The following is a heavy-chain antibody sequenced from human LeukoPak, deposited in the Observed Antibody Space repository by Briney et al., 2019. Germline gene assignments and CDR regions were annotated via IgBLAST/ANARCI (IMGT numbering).Heavy chain of an antibody. CDR1: GFTFSNFW. V-gene: IGHV3-7*01. D-gene: IGHD1-14*01. CDR3: ARDISYIDY. Sequence: GGSLRLSCAASGFTFSNFWMSWVRQTPGKGLEWVANINQDGSERSYVDSVKGRFTISRDNAKDSVYLQMNSLRAEDTAVYYCARDISYIDYWGQGTQVTVSS. CDR2: INQDGSER. J-gene: IGHJ4*03.